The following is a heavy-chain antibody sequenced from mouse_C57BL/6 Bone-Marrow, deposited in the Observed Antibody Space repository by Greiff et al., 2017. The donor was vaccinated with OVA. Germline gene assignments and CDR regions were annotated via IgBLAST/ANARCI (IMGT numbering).Heavy chain of an antibody. D-gene: IGHD1-1*01. Sequence: EVQLQQSGPELVKPGASVKISCKASGYTFTDYYMNWVKQSHGKSLEWIGDINPNNGGTSYNQKFKGKATLTVDKSSSTAYMELRSLTSEDSAVYYCARGYYASRGMDYWGQGTSVTVSS. CDR3: ARGYYASRGMDY. V-gene: IGHV1-26*01. CDR1: GYTFTDYY. CDR2: INPNNGGT. J-gene: IGHJ4*01.